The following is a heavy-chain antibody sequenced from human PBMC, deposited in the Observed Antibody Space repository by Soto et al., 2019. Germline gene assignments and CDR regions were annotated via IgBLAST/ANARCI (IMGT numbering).Heavy chain of an antibody. V-gene: IGHV4-61*01. J-gene: IGHJ3*02. CDR3: ARDLGESPSPNDPFDS. CDR1: GGSVSSGSYY. D-gene: IGHD2-21*01. CDR2: IYYSGST. Sequence: PSETLSLTCTFSGGSVSSGSYYWSWLRQPPGKGLEWIGYIYYSGSTNYNPSLKSRVTISVDTSKNQFSLKLSSVTAADTAVSYCARDLGESPSPNDPFDSWGKGRMVKVSS.